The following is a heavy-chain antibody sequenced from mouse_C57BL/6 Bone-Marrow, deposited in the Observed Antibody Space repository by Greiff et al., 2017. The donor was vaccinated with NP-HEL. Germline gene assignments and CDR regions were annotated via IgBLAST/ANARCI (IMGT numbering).Heavy chain of an antibody. CDR2: INPYNGGT. CDR1: GYTFTDYY. D-gene: IGHD1-1*01. V-gene: IGHV1-19*01. Sequence: VQLQQSGPVLVKPGASVKMSCKASGYTFTDYYMNWVKQSHGKSLEWIGVINPYNGGTSYNQKFKGKATLTVDKSSSTAYMELNSLTSEDSAVYYCARWDYWAAYWYFDVWGTGTAVTVSS. J-gene: IGHJ1*03. CDR3: ARWDYWAAYWYFDV.